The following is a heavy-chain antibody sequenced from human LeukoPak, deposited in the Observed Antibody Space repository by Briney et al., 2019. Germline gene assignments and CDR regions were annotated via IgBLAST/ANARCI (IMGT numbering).Heavy chain of an antibody. Sequence: GGSLRLSCAASGFTFTIYAMSWVRQSPGKGLEWVSSISDSGDRTYYADSVKGRFTISRDNSRNMLYLQVNSLRAEDTAVYYCAKSGSVPPDYWGQGTLVAVSS. CDR2: ISDSGDRT. D-gene: IGHD2-2*01. CDR1: GFTFTIYA. J-gene: IGHJ4*02. V-gene: IGHV3-23*01. CDR3: AKSGSVPPDY.